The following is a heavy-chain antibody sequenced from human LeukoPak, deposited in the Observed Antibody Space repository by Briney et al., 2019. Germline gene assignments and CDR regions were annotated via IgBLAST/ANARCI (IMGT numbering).Heavy chain of an antibody. Sequence: SETLSLTCTVSGGSIRSAAYYWSWIRQPPGKGLEWIGYIYYSGSTYYHPSLKSRVTITVDTSKNQFSLKLSSVTAADTAVYYCARENFWLPKYYYGMDVWGQGTTVTVSS. CDR2: IYYSGST. J-gene: IGHJ6*02. V-gene: IGHV4-31*03. CDR3: ARENFWLPKYYYGMDV. D-gene: IGHD3-3*01. CDR1: GGSIRSAAYY.